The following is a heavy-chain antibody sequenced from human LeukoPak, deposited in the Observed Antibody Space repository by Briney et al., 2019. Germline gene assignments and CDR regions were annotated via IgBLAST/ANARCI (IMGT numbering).Heavy chain of an antibody. CDR1: GYTFTNYG. V-gene: IGHV1-18*01. J-gene: IGHJ6*04. D-gene: IGHD3-9*01. Sequence: ASVRVSCTASGYTFTNYGISWVRQAPGQGLEWMGWISPDSGNTKYAQKLHDRVTMTTDTSTSTAYMELRSLRSDDTAVYYCARVPSGGYDILTNYYYYYGMDVWGEGTTVTVSS. CDR3: ARVPSGGYDILTNYYYYYGMDV. CDR2: ISPDSGNT.